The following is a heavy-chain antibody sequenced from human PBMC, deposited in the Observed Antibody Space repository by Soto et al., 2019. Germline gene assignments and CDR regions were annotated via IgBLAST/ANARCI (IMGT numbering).Heavy chain of an antibody. CDR2: IYYSGST. CDR1: GGSISSYY. CDR3: ATQGFYRMGV. Sequence: SETLSLTCTVSGGSISSYYWSWIRQPPGKGLEWIGYIYYSGSTNYSPSLKSRVTISVDTSKNQFSLKLNSVTAADTAMFYCATQGFYRMGVWGRGTTVTVSS. J-gene: IGHJ6*02. V-gene: IGHV4-59*12.